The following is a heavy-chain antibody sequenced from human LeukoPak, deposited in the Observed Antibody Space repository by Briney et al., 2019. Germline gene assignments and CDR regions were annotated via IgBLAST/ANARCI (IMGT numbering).Heavy chain of an antibody. Sequence: SETLSLTCTVSGGSISSYYWSWIRQPPGKGLEWIGYIYYRGSTNYNPSLKSRVTISVDTSKNQFSLKLSSVTAADTAVYYCARRLGRYYYDSSGYYDGDYFDYWGQGTLVTVSS. CDR3: ARRLGRYYYDSSGYYDGDYFDY. CDR2: IYYRGST. V-gene: IGHV4-59*08. CDR1: GGSISSYY. J-gene: IGHJ4*02. D-gene: IGHD3-22*01.